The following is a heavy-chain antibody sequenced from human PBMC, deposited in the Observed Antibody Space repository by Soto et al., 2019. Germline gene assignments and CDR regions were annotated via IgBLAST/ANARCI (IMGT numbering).Heavy chain of an antibody. J-gene: IGHJ2*01. D-gene: IGHD2-2*01. V-gene: IGHV4-39*07. CDR2: IYYSGST. CDR1: GGSISSSSYY. Sequence: SETLSLTCTVSGGSISSSSYYWGWLRQPPGKGLEWIGSIYYSGSTYYNPSLKNPVTISVDTSKYQFSLKLSSGTAVDSAVSECAAAFVVPAAMLSDWYFDLWGRGTLVTVSS. CDR3: AAAFVVPAAMLSDWYFDL.